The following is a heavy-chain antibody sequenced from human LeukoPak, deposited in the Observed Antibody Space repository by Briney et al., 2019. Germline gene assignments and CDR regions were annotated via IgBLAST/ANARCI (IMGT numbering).Heavy chain of an antibody. CDR1: GYTVTSYG. J-gene: IGHJ4*02. D-gene: IGHD2-15*01. Sequence: ASVKVSCKASGYTVTSYGISWVRQAPGQGLEWMGWINPNSGGTNYAQKFQGRVTMTRDTSISTAYMEPSRLRSDDTAVYYCATEYCSGGSCYLDYFDYWGQGTLVTVSS. CDR2: INPNSGGT. CDR3: ATEYCSGGSCYLDYFDY. V-gene: IGHV1-2*02.